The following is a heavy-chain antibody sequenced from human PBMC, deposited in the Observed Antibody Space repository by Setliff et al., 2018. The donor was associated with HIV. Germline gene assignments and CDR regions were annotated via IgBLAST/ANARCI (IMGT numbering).Heavy chain of an antibody. V-gene: IGHV1-8*02. D-gene: IGHD3-3*01. CDR3: AIPRITLFGVVIRAFDY. CDR2: MNPNSGNT. CDR1: GYAFTSYD. Sequence: ASVKVSCKGSGYAFTSYDINWVRQAPGQGLEWMGWMNPNSGNTGYAQKFQGRVTMTKNTSISTAYMELSSLRSEDTAVYYCAIPRITLFGVVIRAFDYWGQGTLVTVSS. J-gene: IGHJ4*02.